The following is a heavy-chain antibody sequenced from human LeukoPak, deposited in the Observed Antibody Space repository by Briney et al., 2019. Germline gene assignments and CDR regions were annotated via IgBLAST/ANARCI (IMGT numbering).Heavy chain of an antibody. CDR3: ASEFAVTGDF. V-gene: IGHV3-30*02. CDR1: GFTFSSYG. D-gene: IGHD3-10*01. Sequence: GGSLRLSCAASGFTFSSYGMHWVRQAPGKGLEWVAFIRYDGSNKYYADSVKGRFTISRDNSKNTLPLQMNSLSTEDTAVYYCASEFAVTGDFWGQGTLVIVSS. CDR2: IRYDGSNK. J-gene: IGHJ4*02.